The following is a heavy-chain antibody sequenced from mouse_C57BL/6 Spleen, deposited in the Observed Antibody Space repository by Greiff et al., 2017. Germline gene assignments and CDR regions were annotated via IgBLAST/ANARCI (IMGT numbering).Heavy chain of an antibody. J-gene: IGHJ2*01. Sequence: VQLQQSGAELARPGASVKLSCKASGYTFTSYGISWVKQRTGQGLEWIGEIYPRSGNTYYNEKFKGKATLTADKSSSTAYMELRSLTSEDSAVYFCARGYYDYDDGCYFDYWGQGTTLTVSS. V-gene: IGHV1-81*01. CDR3: ARGYYDYDDGCYFDY. D-gene: IGHD2-4*01. CDR1: GYTFTSYG. CDR2: IYPRSGNT.